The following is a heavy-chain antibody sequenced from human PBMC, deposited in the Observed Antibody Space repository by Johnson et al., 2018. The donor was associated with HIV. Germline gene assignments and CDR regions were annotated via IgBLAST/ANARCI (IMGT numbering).Heavy chain of an antibody. CDR1: GFTFSSYW. Sequence: VQLVESGGGLVQPGGSLRLSCAASGFTFSSYWMSWVRQAPGKGLEWVANIKQDGSEKYCVDSVKGRFTISRDNAKNSLYLQMNSLRVEDTAVYYCARERWSAYYGAFDIWGHGTLVTVSS. J-gene: IGHJ3*02. CDR2: IKQDGSEK. D-gene: IGHD3-3*01. V-gene: IGHV3-7*01. CDR3: ARERWSAYYGAFDI.